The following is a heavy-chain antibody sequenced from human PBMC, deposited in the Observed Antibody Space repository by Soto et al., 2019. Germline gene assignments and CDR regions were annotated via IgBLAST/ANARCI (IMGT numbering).Heavy chain of an antibody. V-gene: IGHV3-23*01. CDR3: AKDPNAWYADYYYGMDV. J-gene: IGHJ6*02. CDR2: ISGSGGST. CDR1: GFTIGGFA. D-gene: IGHD6-13*01. Sequence: GRLMRHSCAASGFTIGGFAMHRIRQDKGKGLEWVSAISGSGGSTYYADSVKGRFTISRDNSKNTLYLQMNSLRAEDTAVYYCAKDPNAWYADYYYGMDVWGQGTTVTVSS.